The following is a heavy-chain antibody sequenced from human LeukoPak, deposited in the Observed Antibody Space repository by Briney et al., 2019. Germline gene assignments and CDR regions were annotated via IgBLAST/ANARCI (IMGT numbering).Heavy chain of an antibody. V-gene: IGHV3-48*03. D-gene: IGHD2-2*01. CDR3: ARGGPARSWVY. Sequence: PGGSLRLSCAVSGFTFSDYEMNWVRQAPGKGLEWISYISTAGSTKYYAESVKGRFTISRDNAKDSLYLQMNSLRVEDTAVYFCARGGPARSWVYWGQGTLVTVSS. CDR2: ISTAGSTK. CDR1: GFTFSDYE. J-gene: IGHJ4*02.